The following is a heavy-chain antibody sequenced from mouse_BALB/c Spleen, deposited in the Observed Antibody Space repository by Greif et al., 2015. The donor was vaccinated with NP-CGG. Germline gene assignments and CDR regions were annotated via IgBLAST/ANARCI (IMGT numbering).Heavy chain of an antibody. Sequence: QVQLQQPGPELVRPGVSVKISCKGSGYTFTDYAMHWVKQSRAKSLEWIGVISTYPGNTNYNQKFKGKATMTVDKSSSTAYMELARLTSEDSAIYYCARGKNYYAMDYWGQGTSVTVSS. CDR2: ISTYPGNT. CDR1: GYTFTDYA. V-gene: IGHV1-67*01. J-gene: IGHJ4*01. CDR3: ARGKNYYAMDY.